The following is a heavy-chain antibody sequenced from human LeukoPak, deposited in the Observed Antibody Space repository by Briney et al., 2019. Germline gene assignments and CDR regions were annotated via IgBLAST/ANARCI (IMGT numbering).Heavy chain of an antibody. D-gene: IGHD4/OR15-4a*01. CDR3: ARRAGAYSHPYDY. CDR1: GITFSGSG. J-gene: IGHJ4*02. V-gene: IGHV3-53*01. Sequence: GGSLRLSCAASGITFSGSGMSWVRQAPGKGLEWVSFIYSGGSTHYSDSVKGRFTISRDNSKNTLYLQMNSLRAEDTAVYYCARRAGAYSHPYDYWGQGTLVTVSS. CDR2: IYSGGST.